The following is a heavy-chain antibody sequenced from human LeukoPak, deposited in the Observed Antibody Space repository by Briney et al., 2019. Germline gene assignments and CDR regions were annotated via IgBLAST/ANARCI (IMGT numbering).Heavy chain of an antibody. V-gene: IGHV3-74*01. CDR3: ARGPPWYFDL. D-gene: IGHD6-25*01. CDR2: INSDGSST. J-gene: IGHJ2*01. CDR1: GLIFRSYW. Sequence: RTGESLRLSCAASGLIFRSYWMHWVRQAPGKGLVWVSTINSDGSSTTYADSVKGRFTISRDNAKNTLYLQMNSLRVEDTVVYYCARGPPWYFDLWGRGTLVTVPS.